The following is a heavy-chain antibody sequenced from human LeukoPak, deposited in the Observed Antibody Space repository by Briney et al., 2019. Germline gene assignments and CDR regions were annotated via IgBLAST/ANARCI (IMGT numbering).Heavy chain of an antibody. Sequence: SETLSLTCNVSGDSITSYYWNWIRQPPGKGLEWIGYIYYTGSTNSNPSLKSRLTISLDTSKKHFSLKLSSVTAADTAIYYWASSYFYDGNRYFDYWGQGALVTVSS. CDR2: IYYTGST. J-gene: IGHJ4*02. V-gene: IGHV4-59*08. CDR1: GDSITSYY. D-gene: IGHD3-22*01. CDR3: ASSYFYDGNRYFDY.